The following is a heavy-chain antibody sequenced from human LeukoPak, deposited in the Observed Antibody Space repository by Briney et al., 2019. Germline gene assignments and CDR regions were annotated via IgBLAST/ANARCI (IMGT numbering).Heavy chain of an antibody. CDR2: IWYDGSNK. V-gene: IGHV3-33*01. CDR1: GFXFSSYG. D-gene: IGHD2-15*01. J-gene: IGHJ3*02. CDR3: ARVMGGSNAFDI. Sequence: PGGSLRLSCAASGFXFSSYGIHWVRQAPGKGLEWVAVIWYDGSNKYYADSVKGRFTISRDNSKNTLYLQMNSLRAEDTAVYYCARVMGGSNAFDIWGQGTMVTVSS.